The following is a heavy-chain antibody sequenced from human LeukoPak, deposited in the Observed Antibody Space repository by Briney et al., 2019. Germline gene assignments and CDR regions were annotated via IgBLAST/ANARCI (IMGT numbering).Heavy chain of an antibody. CDR3: ARESWHYGTDAFDV. J-gene: IGHJ3*01. V-gene: IGHV1-3*01. CDR1: GYTFTSYY. CDR2: INAGNGNT. Sequence: ASVKVSRKASGYTFTSYYMHWVRQAPGQRLEWMGWINAGNGNTKYSQKFQGRVTITRDTSASTAYMELSSLRSEDTAVFYCARESWHYGTDAFDVWGQGTMVTVSS. D-gene: IGHD1-7*01.